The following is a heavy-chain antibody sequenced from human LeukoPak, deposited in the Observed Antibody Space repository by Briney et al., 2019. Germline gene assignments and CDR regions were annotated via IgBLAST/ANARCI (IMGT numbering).Heavy chain of an antibody. D-gene: IGHD3-10*01. CDR3: ARDHIRRGYFDY. CDR1: GGTFSSYA. J-gene: IGHJ4*02. Sequence: GASVKVSCKASGGTFSSYAISWVRQAPGQGLEWMGGIIPIFGTANYAQKFQGRVTITRDTSASTAYMELSSLRSEDMAVYYCARDHIRRGYFDYWGQGTLVTVSS. CDR2: IIPIFGTA. V-gene: IGHV1-69*05.